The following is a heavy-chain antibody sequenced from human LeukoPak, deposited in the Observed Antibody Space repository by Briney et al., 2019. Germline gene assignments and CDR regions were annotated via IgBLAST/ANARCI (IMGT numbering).Heavy chain of an antibody. J-gene: IGHJ3*02. CDR2: IYTSGST. D-gene: IGHD2-2*01. V-gene: IGHV4-61*02. CDR3: ARFPSPRGYCSSTSCLADAFDI. Sequence: SETLSLTCTVSGGSISSGSYYWSWIRQPAGKGLEWIGRIYTSGSTNYNPSLKSRVTISVDTSKNQFSLKLSSVTAADTAVYYCARFPSPRGYCSSTSCLADAFDIWGQGTMVTVSS. CDR1: GGSISSGSYY.